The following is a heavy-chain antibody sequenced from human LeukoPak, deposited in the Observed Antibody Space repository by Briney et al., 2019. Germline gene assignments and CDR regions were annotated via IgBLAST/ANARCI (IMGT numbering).Heavy chain of an antibody. Sequence: SETLSLTCAVYGGSFSGYYWSWIRQPPGKGLEWIGEINHSGSTNYNPSLKSRVTISVDTSKNQFSLKLSSVTAADTAVYYCARGRGSRIFVVVIDYWGQGTLVTVSS. V-gene: IGHV4-34*01. CDR1: GGSFSGYY. D-gene: IGHD3-3*01. CDR2: INHSGST. J-gene: IGHJ4*02. CDR3: ARGRGSRIFVVVIDY.